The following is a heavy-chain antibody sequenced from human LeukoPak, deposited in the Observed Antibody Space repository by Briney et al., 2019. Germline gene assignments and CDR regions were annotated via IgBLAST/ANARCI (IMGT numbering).Heavy chain of an antibody. V-gene: IGHV1-2*02. J-gene: IGHJ5*02. CDR1: GYTFTGYY. CDR2: INPNSGGT. D-gene: IGHD4-23*01. Sequence: ASVKVSCKASGYTFTGYYMHWVRQAPGQGLEWMGWINPNSGGTDYAQKFQGRVTMTRDTSISTAYMELSRLRSDDTAVYYCARAPRTTTVVTYNWFDPWGQGTLVTVSS. CDR3: ARAPRTTTVVTYNWFDP.